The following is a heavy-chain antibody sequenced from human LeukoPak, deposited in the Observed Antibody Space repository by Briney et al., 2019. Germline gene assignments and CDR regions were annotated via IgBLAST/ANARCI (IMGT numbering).Heavy chain of an antibody. CDR2: IRGSGGST. Sequence: PGGSLRLSCAASGFTFSSYAMSWVRQAPGKGLEWVSGIRGSGGSTYYADSVKGRFTISRDNAKNSLYLQMNSLRAEDTAVYYCARDPGDYGSGSYTIFDYWGQGTLVTVSS. D-gene: IGHD3-10*01. V-gene: IGHV3-23*01. CDR3: ARDPGDYGSGSYTIFDY. CDR1: GFTFSSYA. J-gene: IGHJ4*02.